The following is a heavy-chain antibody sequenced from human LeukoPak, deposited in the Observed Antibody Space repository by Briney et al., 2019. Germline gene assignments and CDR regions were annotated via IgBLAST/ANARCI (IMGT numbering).Heavy chain of an antibody. CDR1: GFTFDDYA. CDR3: AKDMLGYSYGWNAFDI. J-gene: IGHJ3*02. Sequence: SLRLSCAASGFTFDDYAMHWVRQAPGKGLEWVSGISWNSGSIGYADSVKGRFTISRDNAKNSLYLQMNSLRAEDTALYYCAKDMLGYSYGWNAFDIWGQGTMVTVSS. V-gene: IGHV3-9*01. D-gene: IGHD5-18*01. CDR2: ISWNSGSI.